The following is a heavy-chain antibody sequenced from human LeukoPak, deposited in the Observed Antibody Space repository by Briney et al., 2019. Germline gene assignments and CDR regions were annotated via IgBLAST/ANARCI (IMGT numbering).Heavy chain of an antibody. CDR2: ISYDGSNK. CDR1: GFTFSSYA. CDR3: ARAVGSSGYYYVDY. J-gene: IGHJ4*02. V-gene: IGHV3-30-3*01. D-gene: IGHD3-22*01. Sequence: PGGSLRLSCAASGFTFSSYAMHWVRQAPGKGLEWVAVISYDGSNKYYADSVKGRFTISRDNSKSTLYLQMNSLRAEDTAVYYCARAVGSSGYYYVDYWGQGTLVTVSS.